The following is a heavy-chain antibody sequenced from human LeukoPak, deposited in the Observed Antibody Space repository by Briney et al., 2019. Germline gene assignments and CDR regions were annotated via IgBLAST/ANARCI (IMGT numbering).Heavy chain of an antibody. J-gene: IGHJ4*02. V-gene: IGHV4-61*01. CDR2: IYYSGST. CDR3: ASTYYDILTGYYNGY. CDR1: GGSVSSGSYY. Sequence: SETLSLTCTVSGGSVSSGSYYWSWIRQPPGKGLEWIGYIYYSGSTNYNPSLESRVTISVDTSKNQFSLKLSSVTAADTAVYYCASTYYDILTGYYNGYWGQGTLVTVSS. D-gene: IGHD3-9*01.